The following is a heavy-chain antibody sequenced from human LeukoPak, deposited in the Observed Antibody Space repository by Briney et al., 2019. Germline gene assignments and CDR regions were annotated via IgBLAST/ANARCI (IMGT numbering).Heavy chain of an antibody. Sequence: GESLKISCKGSGYSFTSYWIGWVRQMPGKGLEWMGIIYPGDSDTRYSPSFQGQVTISADKSISTAYLQWSSLKASDTAMYYCARGLIHDLYGSGSYTPFDYWGQGTLVTVSS. CDR1: GYSFTSYW. V-gene: IGHV5-51*01. CDR3: ARGLIHDLYGSGSYTPFDY. D-gene: IGHD3-10*01. CDR2: IYPGDSDT. J-gene: IGHJ4*02.